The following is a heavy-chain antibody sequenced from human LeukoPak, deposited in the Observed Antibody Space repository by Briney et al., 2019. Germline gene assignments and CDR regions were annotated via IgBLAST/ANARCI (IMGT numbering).Heavy chain of an antibody. J-gene: IGHJ4*02. CDR3: VRQTKGRSSSWYGY. CDR2: IRSKAYGGTT. V-gene: IGHV3-49*04. Sequence: GGSLRLSCTASGFTFGDYALTCVRQAPGKGLEWVGFIRSKAYGGTTEYAASVKGRFTISRDDSKSSAYLQMNSLRGEDTAVFYCVRQTKGRSSSWYGYWGQGTLVTVSS. D-gene: IGHD6-13*01. CDR1: GFTFGDYA.